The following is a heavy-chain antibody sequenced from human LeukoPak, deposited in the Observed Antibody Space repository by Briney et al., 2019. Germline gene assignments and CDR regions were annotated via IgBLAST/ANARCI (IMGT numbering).Heavy chain of an antibody. Sequence: PSETLSLTCTVSGGSISSGDYYWSWIRQPPGKGLDSIGYIYYTWSTYYIPSLKSRVTISVDTSKNQFSLKLSSVTAADTAVYYCAREGPGYCSSTSCYGKFDYWGQGTLVTVSS. D-gene: IGHD2-2*01. J-gene: IGHJ4*02. V-gene: IGHV4-30-4*08. CDR2: IYYTWST. CDR3: AREGPGYCSSTSCYGKFDY. CDR1: GGSISSGDYY.